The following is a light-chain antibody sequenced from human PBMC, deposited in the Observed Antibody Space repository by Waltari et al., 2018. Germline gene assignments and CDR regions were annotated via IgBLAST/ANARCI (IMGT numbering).Light chain of an antibody. CDR2: GAS. CDR1: QSVSRA. Sequence: EIVLTQSPGTLSLSPGERVILSCRVSQSVSRALAWYQQKPGQAPRLLIYGASNRATGIPDRFRGSGSGTDFSLTISRLETEDFAVYYCQHYVRLPVTFGQGTKVEIK. CDR3: QHYVRLPVT. J-gene: IGKJ1*01. V-gene: IGKV3-20*01.